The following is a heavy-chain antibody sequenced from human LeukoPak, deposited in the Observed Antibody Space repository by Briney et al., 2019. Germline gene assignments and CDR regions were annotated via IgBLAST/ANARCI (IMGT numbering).Heavy chain of an antibody. J-gene: IGHJ4*02. D-gene: IGHD5-12*01. Sequence: GGSLRLSCAASGFTFSSYGMSWVRQAPGKGLEWVAVISYDGSNKYYADSVKGRFTIPRDNSKNTLYLQMNSLRAEDTAVYYCAKDGGYSGYDLSDYWGQGTLVTVSS. CDR1: GFTFSSYG. CDR3: AKDGGYSGYDLSDY. CDR2: ISYDGSNK. V-gene: IGHV3-30*18.